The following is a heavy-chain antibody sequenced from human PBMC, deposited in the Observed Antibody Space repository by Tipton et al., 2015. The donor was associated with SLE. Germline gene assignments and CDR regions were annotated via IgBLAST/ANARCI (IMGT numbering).Heavy chain of an antibody. J-gene: IGHJ2*01. CDR1: GFTFSSYS. D-gene: IGHD5-24*01. CDR3: ARGGSGLQRDWYFDL. V-gene: IGHV3-21*03. Sequence: GSLRLSCAASGFTFSSYSMNWVRQAPGKGLEWVSSISSRSSYIYYADSVKGRFTISRDNAKNSLYLQMNSLRAEDTAVYYCARGGSGLQRDWYFDLWGRGTLVTVSS. CDR2: ISSRSSYI.